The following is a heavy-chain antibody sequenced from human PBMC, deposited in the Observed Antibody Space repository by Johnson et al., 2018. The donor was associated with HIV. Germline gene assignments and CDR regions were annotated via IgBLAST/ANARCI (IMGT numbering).Heavy chain of an antibody. CDR3: AKDPNPGGDAFDI. CDR1: GFTFSTYA. D-gene: IGHD1-14*01. V-gene: IGHV3-64*01. CDR2: ISSDGGST. Sequence: EVQLVESGGGLVQPGGSLRLSCAASGFTFSTYAMHWVRQAPGKGLEYVSGISSDGGSTYYANSVKGRFTISRDNYKNTLYLQMGSLRAEDMAVYYCAKDPNPGGDAFDIWGQGTMVTVSS. J-gene: IGHJ3*02.